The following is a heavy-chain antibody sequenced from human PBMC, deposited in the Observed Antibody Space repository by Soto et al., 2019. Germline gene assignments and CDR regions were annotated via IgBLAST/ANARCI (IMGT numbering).Heavy chain of an antibody. V-gene: IGHV3-23*01. J-gene: IGHJ2*01. Sequence: EMQLLESGGGLVQPGGSLRLSCAASGFIFTSYAMSWVRQAPGKGLEWVSAITSGGGSTAYYADSVKGRFTISRDNSNNTVFLQMNSLRAEDTALYYCAKVRVILVARGYFDLWGRGTLVTVSS. CDR2: TSGGGSTA. D-gene: IGHD3-22*01. CDR3: AKVRVILVARGYFDL. CDR1: GFIFTSYA.